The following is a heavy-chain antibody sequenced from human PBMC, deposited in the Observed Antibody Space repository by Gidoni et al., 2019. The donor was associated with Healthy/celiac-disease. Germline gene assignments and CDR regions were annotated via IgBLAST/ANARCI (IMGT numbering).Heavy chain of an antibody. CDR2: IYWNDDK. CDR3: VHRGDSWEGYYFDY. J-gene: IGHJ4*02. CDR1: GFSLSTSGVG. Sequence: QITLKESGPTLVKPTQTLTLTCTFSGFSLSTSGVGVGWIRQPPGKALEWLALIYWNDDKRYSPSLKSRLTITKYTSKNQVVLTMTNMDPVDTATYYCVHRGDSWEGYYFDYWGQGTLVTVSS. V-gene: IGHV2-5*01. D-gene: IGHD1-26*01.